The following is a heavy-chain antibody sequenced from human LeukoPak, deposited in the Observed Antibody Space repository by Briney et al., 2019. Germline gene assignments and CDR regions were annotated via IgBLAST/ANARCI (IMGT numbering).Heavy chain of an antibody. Sequence: PSGTLSLTCAVSGGSISSSNWWSWIRQPPGKGLEWIGEIYHSGSTNYNPSLKSRVTISVDTSKNQFSLKLSSVTAADTAVYYCARGNRIRFLEWLPLPRRRYYYYYMDVWGKGTTVTVSS. CDR1: GGSISSSNW. D-gene: IGHD3-3*01. J-gene: IGHJ6*03. CDR2: IYHSGST. V-gene: IGHV4-4*02. CDR3: ARGNRIRFLEWLPLPRRRYYYYYMDV.